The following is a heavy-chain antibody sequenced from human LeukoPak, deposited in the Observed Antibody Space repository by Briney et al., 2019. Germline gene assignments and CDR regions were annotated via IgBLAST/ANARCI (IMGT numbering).Heavy chain of an antibody. D-gene: IGHD3-10*01. J-gene: IGHJ4*02. Sequence: PSETLSLTCSVSGGSINAFYWSWIRQPAGKGLEWIGRIHSSGSTNYSPSLKSRVTMLLDPSKNQFSLCLISVTAADTAVYYCAREAVHYGSGSLDYWGQGTLVTVSS. CDR3: AREAVHYGSGSLDY. CDR2: IHSSGST. V-gene: IGHV4-4*07. CDR1: GGSINAFY.